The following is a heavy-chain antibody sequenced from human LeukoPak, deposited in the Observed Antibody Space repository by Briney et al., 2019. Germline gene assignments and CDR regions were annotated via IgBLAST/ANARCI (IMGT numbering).Heavy chain of an antibody. CDR1: GGSISSYY. CDR2: IYTSGST. J-gene: IGHJ4*02. D-gene: IGHD2-15*01. Sequence: PSETLSLTCTVSGGSISSYYWSWIRQPAGKGLEWIGRIYTSGSTNHNPSLKSRVTMSVDTSKNQFSLKLSSVTAADTAVYYCARAPGYCSGGSCYTRGPFDYWGQGTLVTVSS. CDR3: ARAPGYCSGGSCYTRGPFDY. V-gene: IGHV4-4*07.